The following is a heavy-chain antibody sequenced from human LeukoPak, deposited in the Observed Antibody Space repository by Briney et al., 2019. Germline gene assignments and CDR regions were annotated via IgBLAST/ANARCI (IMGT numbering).Heavy chain of an antibody. CDR3: ATSNYDILTGYRRDAFDI. Sequence: GGSLRLSCAASGFTFSEHYMDWVRQAPGKGLEWVGRIRNKANRYTTEYAASVKGRFTISRDDSKNSVYLQVSSLKTEDTAVYYCATSNYDILTGYRRDAFDIWGQGTVVTVSS. D-gene: IGHD3-9*01. CDR1: GFTFSEHY. V-gene: IGHV3-72*01. CDR2: IRNKANRYTT. J-gene: IGHJ3*02.